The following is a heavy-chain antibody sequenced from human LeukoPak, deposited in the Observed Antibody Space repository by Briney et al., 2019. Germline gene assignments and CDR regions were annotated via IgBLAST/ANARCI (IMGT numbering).Heavy chain of an antibody. CDR3: ARDGLEMRYQLLRRKYYFDY. Sequence: GGSLRLSCAASGFTFSSYWMSWGRQAPGKGLEWVANIKQDGSEKYYVDSVKGRFTISRDNVKNSLYLQMNSLRAEDTAVYYCARDGLEMRYQLLRRKYYFDYWGQGTLVTVSS. V-gene: IGHV3-7*01. CDR2: IKQDGSEK. D-gene: IGHD2-2*01. CDR1: GFTFSSYW. J-gene: IGHJ4*02.